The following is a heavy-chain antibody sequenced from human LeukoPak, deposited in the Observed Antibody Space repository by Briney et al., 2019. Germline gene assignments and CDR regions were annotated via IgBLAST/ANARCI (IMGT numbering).Heavy chain of an antibody. CDR3: ARGVVPAASHYYYYMDV. Sequence: SETLSLTCTVSGGSISSYYWSWIRQPPGKGLEWIGYIYYSGSTNYNPSLKSRVTMSVDTSKNQFSLKLSSVTAADTAVYYCARGVVPAASHYYYYMDVWGKGTTVTVSS. J-gene: IGHJ6*03. D-gene: IGHD2-2*01. CDR2: IYYSGST. V-gene: IGHV4-59*12. CDR1: GGSISSYY.